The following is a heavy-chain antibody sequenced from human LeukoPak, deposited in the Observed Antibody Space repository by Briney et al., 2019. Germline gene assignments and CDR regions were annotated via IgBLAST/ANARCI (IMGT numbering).Heavy chain of an antibody. D-gene: IGHD6-19*01. CDR3: ARDRSGLNWFDP. CDR1: GFTFRSYA. Sequence: PGRSLRLSCAASGFTFRSYAIHWVRQAPGKGLEWVAGISYDGSNKYFADSVKGRFTISRDNSKITLHLQMNSLRAEDTAMYYCARDRSGLNWFDPWGQGTLVTVSS. CDR2: ISYDGSNK. V-gene: IGHV3-30*04. J-gene: IGHJ5*02.